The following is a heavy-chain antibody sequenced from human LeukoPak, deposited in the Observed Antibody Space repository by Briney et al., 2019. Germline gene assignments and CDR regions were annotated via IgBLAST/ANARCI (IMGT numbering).Heavy chain of an antibody. CDR2: ISGSGSTT. CDR1: GFTFSSYA. CDR3: AKDHPAVAYLFDY. Sequence: GGSLRLSCAASGFTFSSYAMNWVRQAPGKGLEWVSAISGSGSTTYYADSVKGRFTISGDNSKNTLYLQMNSLRAEDTAVYYCAKDHPAVAYLFDYWGQGTLVTVSP. V-gene: IGHV3-23*01. D-gene: IGHD6-19*01. J-gene: IGHJ4*02.